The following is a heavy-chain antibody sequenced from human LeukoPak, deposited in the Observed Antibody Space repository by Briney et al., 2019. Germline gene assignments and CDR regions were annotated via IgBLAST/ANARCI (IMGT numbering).Heavy chain of an antibody. CDR2: ISGSGGST. Sequence: GGSLRLSCAASGFTFSGYAMSWVRQAPGKGLEWVSAISGSGGSTYYADSVKGRFTISRDNSKNTLYLQMNSLRAEDTAVYYCAKGPARYCSGGSCYFNDYWGQGTLVTVSS. CDR3: AKGPARYCSGGSCYFNDY. V-gene: IGHV3-23*01. D-gene: IGHD2-15*01. CDR1: GFTFSGYA. J-gene: IGHJ4*02.